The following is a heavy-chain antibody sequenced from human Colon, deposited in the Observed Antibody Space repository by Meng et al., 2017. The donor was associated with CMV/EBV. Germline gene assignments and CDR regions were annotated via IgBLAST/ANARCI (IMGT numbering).Heavy chain of an antibody. Sequence: ASVKVSCKTSGYPFTIHYIHWVRQAPGRGLEWMGWMNPNNGDTNYAQKFQDRVEMTRDTTVNTAYLDLTSLRSADTAVYYCATLSIYDSTISDFWGQGTLVTVSS. J-gene: IGHJ4*02. D-gene: IGHD5/OR15-5a*01. V-gene: IGHV1-2*02. CDR1: GYPFTIHY. CDR2: MNPNNGDT. CDR3: ATLSIYDSTISDF.